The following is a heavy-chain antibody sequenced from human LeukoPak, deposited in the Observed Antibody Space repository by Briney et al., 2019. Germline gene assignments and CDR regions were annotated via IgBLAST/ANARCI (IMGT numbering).Heavy chain of an antibody. CDR1: GYTFTGYY. V-gene: IGHV1-2*02. Sequence: ASVKVSCKASGYTFTGYYMHWVRQAPGQGLEWMGWINPNTGGTNYAQKFQGRVTMTRDTSISTAYMELNRLKSDDTAVYYCARGSGYLPNYYFDYWGQGTLVTVSS. J-gene: IGHJ4*02. CDR2: INPNTGGT. CDR3: ARGSGYLPNYYFDY. D-gene: IGHD3-22*01.